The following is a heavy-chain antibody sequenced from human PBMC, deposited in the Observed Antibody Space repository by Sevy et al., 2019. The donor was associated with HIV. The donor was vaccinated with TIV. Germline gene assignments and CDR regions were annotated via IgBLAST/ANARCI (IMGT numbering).Heavy chain of an antibody. CDR3: VRRGDNDYGAEKGDDFQH. V-gene: IGHV3-64D*06. J-gene: IGHJ1*01. D-gene: IGHD4-17*01. Sequence: QLGGSLRLSCSASGFTFSSYAMHWVRQAPGKGLEYVSAISSNGGSTYYADSVKGRFTISRDNSKNTLYLQMSSLRAEDTAVYYCVRRGDNDYGAEKGDDFQHWGQGTLVTVSS. CDR1: GFTFSSYA. CDR2: ISSNGGST.